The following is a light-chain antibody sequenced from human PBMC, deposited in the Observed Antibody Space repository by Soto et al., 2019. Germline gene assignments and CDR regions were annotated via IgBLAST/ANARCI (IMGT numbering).Light chain of an antibody. CDR2: DAS. CDR3: QRYATYSPT. V-gene: IGKV1-5*01. Sequence: DIQMTQSPSTLSASVGDRVTITCRASQSINNWLAWYQLKPGKAPKLLIYDASTLQSGVPSSFSGSGSGTEFTLTISSLQPDDFATYYCQRYATYSPTFGKGTKVDIK. CDR1: QSINNW. J-gene: IGKJ1*01.